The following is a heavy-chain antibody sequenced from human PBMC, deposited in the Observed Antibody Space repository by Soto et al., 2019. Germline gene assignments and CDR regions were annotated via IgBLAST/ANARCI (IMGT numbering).Heavy chain of an antibody. CDR2: IITIFGTA. D-gene: IGHD2-21*02. J-gene: IGHJ6*02. CDR3: AKHLHGGNSAPNDGMDV. Sequence: SVKVSWQGAGGNFSSYAISWVRQANGQGLEWMGGIITIFGTANYAQKFQGRVTITADESTSTAYMELSSLRAEDTAIYYCAKHLHGGNSAPNDGMDVWGQGTTVTVSS. V-gene: IGHV1-69*13. CDR1: GGNFSSYA.